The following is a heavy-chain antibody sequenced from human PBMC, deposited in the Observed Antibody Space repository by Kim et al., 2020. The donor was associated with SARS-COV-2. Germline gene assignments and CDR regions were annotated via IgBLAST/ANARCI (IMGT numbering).Heavy chain of an antibody. D-gene: IGHD4-17*01. CDR3: ARVGGQVTRNYGMDV. J-gene: IGHJ6*02. Sequence: QKFQGRVTITRDTSASTAYMELSSLRSEDTAVYYCARVGGQVTRNYGMDVWGQGTTVTVSS. V-gene: IGHV1-3*01.